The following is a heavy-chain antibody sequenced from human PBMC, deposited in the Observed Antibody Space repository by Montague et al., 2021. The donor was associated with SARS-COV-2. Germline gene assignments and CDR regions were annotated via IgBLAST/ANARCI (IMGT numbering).Heavy chain of an antibody. CDR3: ARVFSLGYSSEWHAYVFNYS. CDR2: IYHSGST. CDR1: GGSIRSSNW. Sequence: SETLSLTCGVSGGSIRSSNWWSWGRQSPGKGLEWIGEIYHSGSTNNNPSLKRRVTISEDKPKNQFSLKLSSVTAADTAVYFCARVFSLGYSSEWHAYVFNYSWGQGTLVTVSS. V-gene: IGHV4-4*02. D-gene: IGHD6-19*01. J-gene: IGHJ4*02.